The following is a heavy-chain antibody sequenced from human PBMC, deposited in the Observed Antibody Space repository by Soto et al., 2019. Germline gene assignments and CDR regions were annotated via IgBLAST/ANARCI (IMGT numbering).Heavy chain of an antibody. CDR3: AKDPYTFYYYDSSGGYDY. V-gene: IGHV4-61*05. CDR1: GGSISSSSYY. J-gene: IGHJ4*02. CDR2: IYYSGST. Sequence: SETLSLTCAVSGGSISSSSYYWGWIRQPRGKGLEWIGYIYYSGSTNYNPSLKSRVTISLDTSKNQFSLKLSSVTAEDTAVYYCAKDPYTFYYYDSSGGYDYWGQGTLVTVSS. D-gene: IGHD3-22*01.